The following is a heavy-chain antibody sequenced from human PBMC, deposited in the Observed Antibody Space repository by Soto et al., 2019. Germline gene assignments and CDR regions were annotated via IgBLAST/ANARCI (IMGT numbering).Heavy chain of an antibody. CDR2: VYTSGST. Sequence: SETLSLTCTVSVGSISSYSWSWIRQPAGKGLEWIGRVYTSGSTNYNPSLKSRVTMSVDTSKNQFSLKLSSVTAADTAVYYCARVLRYFDWSAFDIWGQGTMVTVSS. D-gene: IGHD3-9*01. CDR1: VGSISSYS. V-gene: IGHV4-4*07. J-gene: IGHJ3*02. CDR3: ARVLRYFDWSAFDI.